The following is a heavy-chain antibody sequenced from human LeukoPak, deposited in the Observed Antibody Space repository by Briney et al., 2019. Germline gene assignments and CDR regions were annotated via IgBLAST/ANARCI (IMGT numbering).Heavy chain of an antibody. V-gene: IGHV3-23*01. Sequence: PGGSLRLSCVASGFGFSTHDMSWGRQTPGKGLEWVSSISGFDSGTYYTDSVRGRFTVSGDTSKNTLYMQMNNLRAEDTAVYYCVKGFHFDWWGQGTLVTVSS. J-gene: IGHJ4*02. CDR3: VKGFHFDW. CDR1: GFGFSTHD. CDR2: ISGFDSGT.